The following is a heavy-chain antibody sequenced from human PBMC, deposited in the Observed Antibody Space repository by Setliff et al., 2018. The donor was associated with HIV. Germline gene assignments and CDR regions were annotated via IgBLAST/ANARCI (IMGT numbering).Heavy chain of an antibody. CDR1: GDSISSNNYY. V-gene: IGHV4-39*07. D-gene: IGHD6-19*01. Sequence: SETLSLTCTVSGDSISSNNYYWGWIRQPPGKGPEWIGSIFYSETVYYGGRTYYSPSLRSRVTISVDTSKNQFSLKLTSMTAADTALYYCARDGGPGSAWGDYSYYYTMDVWGKGTTVTVSS. CDR2: IFYSETVYYGGRT. CDR3: ARDGGPGSAWGDYSYYYTMDV. J-gene: IGHJ6*03.